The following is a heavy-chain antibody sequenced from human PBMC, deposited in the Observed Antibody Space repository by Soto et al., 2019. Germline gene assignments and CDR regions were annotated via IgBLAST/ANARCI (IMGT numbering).Heavy chain of an antibody. D-gene: IGHD3-22*01. CDR2: ISGSGGST. J-gene: IGHJ4*02. V-gene: IGHV3-23*01. CDR3: ALQPHYYDSSGQGVY. CDR1: RFTFSNYA. Sequence: GGSLRLSCVASRFTFSNYAMSWVRQAPGKGLEWVSAISGSGGSTYYADSVKGRFTISRDNSKKTLYLEMNSLRADDTAVYYCALQPHYYDSSGQGVYWGQGTLVTVSS.